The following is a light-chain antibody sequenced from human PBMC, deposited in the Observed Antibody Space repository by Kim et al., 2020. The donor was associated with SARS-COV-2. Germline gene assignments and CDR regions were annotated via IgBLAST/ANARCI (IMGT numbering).Light chain of an antibody. J-gene: IGKJ4*01. CDR2: AAS. Sequence: SACVGDRVTITCRASQGISSYLAWFQQKPGQVPKRLIYAASTLQSGVPSRFSGSGSGTEFTLTISSLQPEDFATYYCLQHDSYPLTFGGGTKLEI. CDR1: QGISSY. CDR3: LQHDSYPLT. V-gene: IGKV1-17*03.